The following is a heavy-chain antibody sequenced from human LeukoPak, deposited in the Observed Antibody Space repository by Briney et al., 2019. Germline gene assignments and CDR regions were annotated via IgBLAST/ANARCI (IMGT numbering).Heavy chain of an antibody. CDR2: ISWNSGSI. CDR3: AKDTYYGSGPFDY. Sequence: GGSLRLSCAASGFTFDDYAMPWVRQAPGKGLEWVSGISWNSGSIGYADSVKGRFTISRDNAKNSLYLQMNSLRAEDTALYYCAKDTYYGSGPFDYWGQGTLVTVPS. V-gene: IGHV3-9*01. D-gene: IGHD3-10*01. J-gene: IGHJ4*02. CDR1: GFTFDDYA.